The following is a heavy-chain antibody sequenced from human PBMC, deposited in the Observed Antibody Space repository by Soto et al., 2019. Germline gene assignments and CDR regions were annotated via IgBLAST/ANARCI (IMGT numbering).Heavy chain of an antibody. CDR3: ARRGNPYMDV. CDR2: INVHNGDT. Sequence: QVQVVQSGAEVKKPGASVRVSCKPSAYNLAGDGFTWVRQAPGQGLEWMGWINVHNGDTNYAQKFQGRFSLTTDTFTRTVYMELTNLRSDDTAVYYCARRGNPYMDVWGQGTTVIVSS. J-gene: IGHJ6*02. CDR1: AYNLAGDG. V-gene: IGHV1-18*01.